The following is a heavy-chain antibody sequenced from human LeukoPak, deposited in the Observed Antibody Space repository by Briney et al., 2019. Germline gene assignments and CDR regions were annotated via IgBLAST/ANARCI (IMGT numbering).Heavy chain of an antibody. D-gene: IGHD6-13*01. CDR1: GGSISSYY. Sequence: SETLSLTCTVSGGSISSYYWSWIRQPPGKGLEWIGYIYYSGSTNYNPSLKSRVTISVDTSKNQFSLNLSSVTAADTAVYYCARKLSWYYFDYWGQGTLVTVSS. J-gene: IGHJ4*02. CDR3: ARKLSWYYFDY. CDR2: IYYSGST. V-gene: IGHV4-59*01.